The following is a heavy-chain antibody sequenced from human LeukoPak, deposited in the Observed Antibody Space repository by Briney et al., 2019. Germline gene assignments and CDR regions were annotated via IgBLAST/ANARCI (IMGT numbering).Heavy chain of an antibody. J-gene: IGHJ4*02. Sequence: SETLSLTCAVYGGSFSVYYWSWIRQPPGKGLEWIGEINHSGSTNYNPSLKSRVTISVDTSKNQFSLKLSSVTAADTAVYYCARAPRIAVAGKRSWPYYFDYWGQGTLVTVSS. V-gene: IGHV4-34*01. CDR3: ARAPRIAVAGKRSWPYYFDY. D-gene: IGHD6-19*01. CDR1: GGSFSVYY. CDR2: INHSGST.